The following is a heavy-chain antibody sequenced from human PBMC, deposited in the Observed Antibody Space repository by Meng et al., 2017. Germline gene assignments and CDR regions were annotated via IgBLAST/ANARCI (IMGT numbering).Heavy chain of an antibody. J-gene: IGHJ3*02. CDR2: ISSSSSYI. Sequence: LSLTCAASGFTFSSYEMNWVRQAPGKGLEWVSYISSSSSYIYYADSVKGRFTISRDNAKNSLYLQMNSLRAEDTAVYYCARDSMKNAFDIWGQGTMVTVSS. CDR3: ARDSMKNAFDI. V-gene: IGHV3-21*05. CDR1: GFTFSSYE.